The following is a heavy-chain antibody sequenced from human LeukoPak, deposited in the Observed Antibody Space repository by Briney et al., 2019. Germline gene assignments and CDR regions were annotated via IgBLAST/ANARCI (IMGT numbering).Heavy chain of an antibody. Sequence: ASVKVSCKASGYTLTGYYIHWVRQASGQGLAWMGWIKPKSGGVKYAQKFQGRVTMTRDTSISTAYYELTRLRSDGSAVYYCGRDRALAGTAPDAFDIWGQGTMVTVSS. CDR2: IKPKSGGV. V-gene: IGHV1-2*02. J-gene: IGHJ3*02. D-gene: IGHD6-19*01. CDR3: GRDRALAGTAPDAFDI. CDR1: GYTLTGYY.